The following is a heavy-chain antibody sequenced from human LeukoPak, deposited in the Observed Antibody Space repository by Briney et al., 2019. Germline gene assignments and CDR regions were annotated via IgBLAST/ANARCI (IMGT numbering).Heavy chain of an antibody. J-gene: IGHJ4*02. Sequence: GGPLELSWAAPGFTSGDTGMHWSRKVQGRGLVGVSHINSDGSSTSYADSVKGRFTISRDNAKNTLYLQMNSLRAEDTAVYYCARGLIVAAGTDYWGQGTLVTVSS. D-gene: IGHD6-13*01. CDR3: ARGLIVAAGTDY. CDR1: GFTSGDTG. CDR2: INSDGSST. V-gene: IGHV3-74*01.